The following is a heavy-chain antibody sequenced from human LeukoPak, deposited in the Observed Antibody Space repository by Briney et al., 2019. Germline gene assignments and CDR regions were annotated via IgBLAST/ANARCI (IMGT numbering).Heavy chain of an antibody. CDR3: VRSHYFAGSGYYYDY. J-gene: IGHJ4*02. Sequence: GGSLRLSCAASGFTFSSYWMHWVRQAPGKGLVWVSRIDPDGSNTNYADSVKGRFTISRDNAKNTVDLQMISLRDEDTSVYYCVRSHYFAGSGYYYDYWGQGTLDTVSS. D-gene: IGHD3-22*01. CDR1: GFTFSSYW. V-gene: IGHV3-74*01. CDR2: IDPDGSNT.